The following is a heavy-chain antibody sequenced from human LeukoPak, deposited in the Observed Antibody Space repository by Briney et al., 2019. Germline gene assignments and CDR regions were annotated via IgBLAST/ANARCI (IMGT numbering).Heavy chain of an antibody. J-gene: IGHJ3*01. V-gene: IGHV3-53*01. CDR3: ARDRGSSWSDAFVV. CDR1: GFTVSNNY. Sequence: GGSLRLSCAAFGFTVSNNYMTWVRQAPGKGLEWVSVIYGTGSTSYADSVKGRFTTSRDNSKNTLYLQMNSLRVDDTAVYYCARDRGSSWSDAFVVWGKGQRSPSLQ. CDR2: IYGTGST. D-gene: IGHD6-13*01.